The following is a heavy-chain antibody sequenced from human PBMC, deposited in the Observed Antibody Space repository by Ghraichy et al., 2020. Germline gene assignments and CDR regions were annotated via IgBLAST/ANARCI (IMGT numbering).Heavy chain of an antibody. J-gene: IGHJ6*02. CDR1: GFTFSSYG. CDR2: IRYDGSNK. D-gene: IGHD2-2*03. CDR3: AKDGYCSSTSCYHYYYYYYGMDV. Sequence: GGSLRLSCAASGFTFSSYGMHWVRQAPGKGLEWVAFIRYDGSNKYYADSVKGRFTISRDNSKNTLYLQMNSLRAEDTAVYYCAKDGYCSSTSCYHYYYYYYGMDVWGQGTTVTVSS. V-gene: IGHV3-30*02.